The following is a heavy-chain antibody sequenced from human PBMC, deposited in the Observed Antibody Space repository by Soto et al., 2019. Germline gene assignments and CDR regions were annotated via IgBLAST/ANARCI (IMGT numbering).Heavy chain of an antibody. D-gene: IGHD3-22*01. CDR3: ASDLYYYDSSGPLGNWFDP. V-gene: IGHV1-69*13. CDR2: IIPIFGTA. CDR1: GYTFTSYG. Sequence: SVKVSCKASGYTFTSYGISWVRQAPGQGLEWMGGIIPIFGTANYAQKFQGRVTITADESTSTAYMELSSLRSEDTAVYYCASDLYYYDSSGPLGNWFDPWGQGTLVTVSS. J-gene: IGHJ5*02.